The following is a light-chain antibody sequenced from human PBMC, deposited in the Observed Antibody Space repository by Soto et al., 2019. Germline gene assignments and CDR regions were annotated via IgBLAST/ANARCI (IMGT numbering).Light chain of an antibody. CDR1: QSVSSSY. CDR3: QQYGSSPPT. V-gene: IGKV3-20*01. CDR2: GAS. J-gene: IGKJ1*01. Sequence: EIVLTQSPGTLSLSPGERATLSCRDSQSVSSSYLAWYQQKPGQAPRLLIYGASSRATGIPDRFRGSGSGTDFTLTISRLEPEDFAVYYCQQYGSSPPTFGQGTKVDIK.